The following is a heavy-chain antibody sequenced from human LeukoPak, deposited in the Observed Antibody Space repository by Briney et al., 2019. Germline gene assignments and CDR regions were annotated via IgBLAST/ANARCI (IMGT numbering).Heavy chain of an antibody. Sequence: GGSLRLSCAASGFTFRSYGIHWVRQAPGKGLEWVAFIRYDGSNKYYADSVKGRFTISRDNSKNTLYVQMNSLRAEDTAVYYCAKDLDSSSWYSPVDHWGQGTLVTVSS. V-gene: IGHV3-30*02. CDR3: AKDLDSSSWYSPVDH. D-gene: IGHD6-13*01. CDR1: GFTFRSYG. CDR2: IRYDGSNK. J-gene: IGHJ4*02.